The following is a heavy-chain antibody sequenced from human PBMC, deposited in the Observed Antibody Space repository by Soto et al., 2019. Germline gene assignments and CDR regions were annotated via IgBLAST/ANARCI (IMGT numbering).Heavy chain of an antibody. CDR3: ARLQYYFDY. J-gene: IGHJ4*02. Sequence: SETLSLTCTVSGGSISSYYWSWIRQPPGKGLEWIGYIYYSGSTNYNPSLKSRVTISVDTSKNQFSLKLSSVTAADTAVYYCARLQYYFDYWGRGTLVTVSS. CDR2: IYYSGST. CDR1: GGSISSYY. V-gene: IGHV4-59*01.